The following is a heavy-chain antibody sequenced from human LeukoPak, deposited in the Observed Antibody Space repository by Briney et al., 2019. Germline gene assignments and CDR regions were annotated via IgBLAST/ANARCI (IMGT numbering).Heavy chain of an antibody. J-gene: IGHJ4*02. Sequence: SETLSLTCTVSGGSISSYNWGWVRQPPGRGLEWIAYIYYSRTTNYPPSLKTRVTISVDTSKHQFSLKLSSVTAAATAVYYCAGGVVAALDFDYWGQGTLVTVSS. V-gene: IGHV4-59*01. CDR2: IYYSRTT. D-gene: IGHD2-15*01. CDR1: GGSISSYN. CDR3: AGGVVAALDFDY.